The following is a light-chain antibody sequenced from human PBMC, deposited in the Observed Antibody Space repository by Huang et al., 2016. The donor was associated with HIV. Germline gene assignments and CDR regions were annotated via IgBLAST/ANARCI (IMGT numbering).Light chain of an antibody. CDR1: QSLVHSSDGNTY. Sequence: EIVMTQTPLSSPVTLGQPASISCRSSQSLVHSSDGNTYLSWLLQRPGQPPRLLIYQVYKRIYGVPDRFSGSGAGTTFTLKISRVEADDVGVYYCMQTTRLYTFGQGTKLEI. V-gene: IGKV2-24*01. CDR2: QVY. J-gene: IGKJ2*01. CDR3: MQTTRLYT.